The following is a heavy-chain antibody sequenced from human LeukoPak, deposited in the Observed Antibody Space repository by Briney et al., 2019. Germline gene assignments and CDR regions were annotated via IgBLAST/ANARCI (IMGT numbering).Heavy chain of an antibody. Sequence: SETLSLTCTVSGSSIGSHYWSWIRQPPGKGLEWIGYFYYSGSTNYNPSLQSRVTISVDTSKNQFSLKLSSVTAADTAMYYCAQTIVTSKWFDPWGQGTLVTVSS. CDR2: FYYSGST. CDR3: AQTIVTSKWFDP. V-gene: IGHV4-59*11. D-gene: IGHD4-11*01. J-gene: IGHJ5*02. CDR1: GSSIGSHY.